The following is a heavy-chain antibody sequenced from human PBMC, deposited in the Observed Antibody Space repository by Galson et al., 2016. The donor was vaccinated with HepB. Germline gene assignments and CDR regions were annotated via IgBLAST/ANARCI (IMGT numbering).Heavy chain of an antibody. D-gene: IGHD3-22*01. V-gene: IGHV4-31*03. CDR3: ARDRYYYDSSGYYYYFDS. CDR2: TYYNGNT. CDR1: GDSISRSGYY. Sequence: TLSLTCTVSGDSISRSGYYWSWIRQHPEKGLEWIGYTYYNGNTYYNPSLTSRVSISVDTSKSQFSLRLSSVTAADTAVYYCARDRYYYDSSGYYYYFDSRGQGTLVTVSS. J-gene: IGHJ4*02.